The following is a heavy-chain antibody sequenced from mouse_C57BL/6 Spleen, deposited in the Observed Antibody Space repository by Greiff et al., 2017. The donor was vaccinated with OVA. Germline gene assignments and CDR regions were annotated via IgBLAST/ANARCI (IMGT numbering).Heavy chain of an antibody. CDR3: AREEGASDYMDY. J-gene: IGHJ4*01. D-gene: IGHD2-13*01. CDR1: GYAFTNYL. Sequence: QVQLKQSGAELVRPGTSVKVSCKASGYAFTNYLIEWVKQRPGQGLEWIGVINPGSGGTNYNEKFKGKATLTADKSSSTAYMQLSSLTSEDSAVYFCAREEGASDYMDYWGQGTSVTVSS. V-gene: IGHV1-54*01. CDR2: INPGSGGT.